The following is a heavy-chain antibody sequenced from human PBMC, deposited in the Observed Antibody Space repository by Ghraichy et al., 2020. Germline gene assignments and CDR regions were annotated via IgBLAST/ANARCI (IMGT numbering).Heavy chain of an antibody. J-gene: IGHJ4*02. D-gene: IGHD2/OR15-2a*01. Sequence: GESLNITCAASGFTFSSYAMSWVRQAPGKGLEWVSAISGSGGSTYYADSVKGRFTISRDNSKNTLYLQMNSLRAEDTAVYYCAKAMNFRPPFDYWGQGTLVTVSS. V-gene: IGHV3-23*01. CDR2: ISGSGGST. CDR3: AKAMNFRPPFDY. CDR1: GFTFSSYA.